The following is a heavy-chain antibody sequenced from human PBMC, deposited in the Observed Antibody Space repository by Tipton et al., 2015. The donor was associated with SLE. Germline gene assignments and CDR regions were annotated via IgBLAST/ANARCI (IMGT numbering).Heavy chain of an antibody. CDR3: ATRRPLTARLDY. CDR2: IYYSGST. V-gene: IGHV4-39*07. J-gene: IGHJ4*02. Sequence: WVRQPPGKGLEWIGSIYYSGSTYYNPSLKSRVTISVDTSKNQFSLKLSSVTAADTAVYYCATRRPLTARLDYWGQGTLVTVSS. D-gene: IGHD6-6*01.